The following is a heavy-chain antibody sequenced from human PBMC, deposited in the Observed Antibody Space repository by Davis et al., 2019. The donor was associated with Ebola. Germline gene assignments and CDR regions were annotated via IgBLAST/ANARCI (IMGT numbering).Heavy chain of an antibody. CDR2: INAGNGNT. V-gene: IGHV1-3*01. CDR3: ARIIAVAGTSDY. J-gene: IGHJ4*02. CDR1: GYTFTSYG. D-gene: IGHD6-19*01. Sequence: ASVTVSCKASGYTFTSYGISWVRQAPGHRLEWMGWINAGNGNTKYSQKFQGRVTITRDTSASTAYMELSSLRSEDTAVYYCARIIAVAGTSDYWGQGTLVTVSS.